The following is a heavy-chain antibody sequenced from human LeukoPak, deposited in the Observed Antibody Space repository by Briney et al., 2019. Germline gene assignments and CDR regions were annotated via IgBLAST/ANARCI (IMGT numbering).Heavy chain of an antibody. CDR2: IRSKTYGGTT. V-gene: IGHV3-49*03. CDR1: GFTFGDYT. J-gene: IGHJ4*02. Sequence: GGSLRLSCTASGFTFGDYTMTWFRQAPGKGLEWVGFIRSKTYGGTTEDAASVKGRFTISRDDSKSVAYLQMNGLKTEDTAVYYCSRGGANSPFDYWGQGTLVTVSS. D-gene: IGHD1-1*01. CDR3: SRGGANSPFDY.